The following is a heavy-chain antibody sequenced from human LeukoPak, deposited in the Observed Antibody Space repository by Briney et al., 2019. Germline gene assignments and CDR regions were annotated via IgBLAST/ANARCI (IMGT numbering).Heavy chain of an antibody. CDR3: AKDRGFDRGLAIDY. V-gene: IGHV3-30-3*01. CDR2: ISYDGSNK. J-gene: IGHJ4*02. D-gene: IGHD1-14*01. Sequence: GGSLRLSCAASGFTFSSYAMHWVRQAPGKGLEWVAVISYDGSNKYYADSVKGRFTISRDNSKNTLYLQMNSLRAEDTAVYYCAKDRGFDRGLAIDYWGQGTLSPSPQ. CDR1: GFTFSSYA.